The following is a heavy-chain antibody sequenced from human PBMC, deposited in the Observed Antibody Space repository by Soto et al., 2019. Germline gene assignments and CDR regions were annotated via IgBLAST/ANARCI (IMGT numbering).Heavy chain of an antibody. CDR2: IYYSGST. CDR3: ARHKGSSWFYYYGMDV. CDR1: GGSISSSSYY. Sequence: ASETLSLTCTVSGGSISSSSYYWGWIRQPPGKGLEWIGSIYYSGSTYYNPSLKSRVTISVDTSKNQFSLKLSSVTAADTAVYYCARHKGSSWFYYYGMDVWGQGTTVTVSS. D-gene: IGHD6-13*01. J-gene: IGHJ6*02. V-gene: IGHV4-39*01.